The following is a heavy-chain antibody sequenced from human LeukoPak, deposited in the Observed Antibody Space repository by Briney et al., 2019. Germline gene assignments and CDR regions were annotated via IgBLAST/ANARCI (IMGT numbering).Heavy chain of an antibody. J-gene: IGHJ4*02. CDR2: ISGSGGST. CDR3: AKDVEGLRYDSSGYSYDY. V-gene: IGHV3-23*01. D-gene: IGHD3-22*01. CDR1: GFTFSSYA. Sequence: PGGSLRLSCAASGFTFSSYAMSWVRQAPGKGLEWVSAISGSGGSTYYADSVKGRFTISRDNSKNPLYLQMNSLRAEETAVYYCAKDVEGLRYDSSGYSYDYWGQGTLVTVSS.